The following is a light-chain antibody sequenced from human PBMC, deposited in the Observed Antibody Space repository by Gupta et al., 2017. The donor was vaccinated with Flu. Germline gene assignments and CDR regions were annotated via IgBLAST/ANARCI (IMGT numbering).Light chain of an antibody. J-gene: IGLJ2*01. V-gene: IGLV3-21*02. CDR1: NIGSKS. Sequence: QTARITCGGNNIGSKSVHWYQQRPGQAPVLVVYDDTDRPSGIPARFSGSNSGITATLTIVRVEAGDEADYYCQVWDSSSDHPVVFGGGTNLAVL. CDR3: QVWDSSSDHPVV. CDR2: DDT.